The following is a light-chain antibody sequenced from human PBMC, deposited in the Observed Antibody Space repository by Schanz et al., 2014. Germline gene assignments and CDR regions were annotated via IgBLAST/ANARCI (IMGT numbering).Light chain of an antibody. CDR3: SSYTSGSTLVV. CDR1: SSDVGGYNY. Sequence: QSALTQPASVSGSPGQSITISCTGTSSDVGGYNYVSWYQQHPGKAPKVMIYDVSNRPSGVSNRFSGSKSGNTASLTISGLQAEDEADYYCSSYTSGSTLVVFGAGTKLTVL. J-gene: IGLJ1*01. V-gene: IGLV2-14*01. CDR2: DVS.